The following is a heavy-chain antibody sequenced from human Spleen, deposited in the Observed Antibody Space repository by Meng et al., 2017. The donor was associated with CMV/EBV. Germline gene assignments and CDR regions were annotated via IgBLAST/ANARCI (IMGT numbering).Heavy chain of an antibody. J-gene: IGHJ6*02. Sequence: FTFSSYWMSWDRQAPGRGVEWEANIKEDGSGGCYVGSVKGRFTISRDNAKSSLYLQMNSLRTEDTAVYYCARESGDDPKGYYYGMDVWGQGTTVTVSS. CDR2: IKEDGSGG. CDR1: FTFSSYW. CDR3: ARESGDDPKGYYYGMDV. V-gene: IGHV3-7*01. D-gene: IGHD3-3*01.